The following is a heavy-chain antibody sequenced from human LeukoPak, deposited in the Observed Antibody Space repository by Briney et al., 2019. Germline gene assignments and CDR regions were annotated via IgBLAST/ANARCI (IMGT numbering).Heavy chain of an antibody. V-gene: IGHV4-39*01. Sequence: KPSETLSLTCTVSGGSTSSNGYYWGWIRQPPGKGLEWIGSFYYTGSTFYSPSLKSRVTISVDTSKNQFSLKLRSVTAADTAVFYCARRSGTYHAFDIWGQGTMVTVSS. CDR3: ARRSGTYHAFDI. CDR1: GGSTSSNGYY. CDR2: FYYTGST. D-gene: IGHD1-26*01. J-gene: IGHJ3*02.